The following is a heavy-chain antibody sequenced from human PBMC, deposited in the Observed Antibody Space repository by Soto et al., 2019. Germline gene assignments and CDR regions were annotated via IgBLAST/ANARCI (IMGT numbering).Heavy chain of an antibody. CDR2: IHYSGST. CDR1: GGSISSYY. J-gene: IGHJ6*02. Sequence: SETLSLTCTVSGGSISSYYWSWIRQPPGKGLEWIGYIHYSGSTNYNPSLKSRVTISVDTSKNQFSLKLSSVTAADTAVYYCARVVTATGYDYGMDVWGQGTTVTVSS. D-gene: IGHD2-21*02. CDR3: ARVVTATGYDYGMDV. V-gene: IGHV4-59*01.